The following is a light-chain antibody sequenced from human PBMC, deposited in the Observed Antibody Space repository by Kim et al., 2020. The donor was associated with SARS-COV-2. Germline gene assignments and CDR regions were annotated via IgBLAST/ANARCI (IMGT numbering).Light chain of an antibody. V-gene: IGKV3D-15*01. CDR2: HAS. CDR3: QQYNNWPWT. J-gene: IGKJ1*01. Sequence: ETVLTQSPATLSVSPGERVTLSCRASQSLSIKLAWYQLKPGQAPRLIIYHASMRATGIPARFSGRGSGTEFTLTIDSLQSEDFAVYSCQQYNNWPWTFGQGTKVDIK. CDR1: QSLSIK.